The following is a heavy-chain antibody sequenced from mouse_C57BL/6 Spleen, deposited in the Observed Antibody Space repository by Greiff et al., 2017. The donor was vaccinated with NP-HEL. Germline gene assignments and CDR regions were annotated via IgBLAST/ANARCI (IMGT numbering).Heavy chain of an antibody. D-gene: IGHD2-3*01. Sequence: QVQLQQSGPGLVAPSPCLSISCTVSGFSFTSYGVSWVHQTPGQGLEWMGVIWGDGSTNYHSALISRLSIGKDNSKNQVFLKLNSLQTDDTATYYGAKGDLYDGFAYWGQGTLVTVSA. V-gene: IGHV2-3*01. CDR1: GFSFTSYG. CDR2: IWGDGST. J-gene: IGHJ3*01. CDR3: AKGDLYDGFAY.